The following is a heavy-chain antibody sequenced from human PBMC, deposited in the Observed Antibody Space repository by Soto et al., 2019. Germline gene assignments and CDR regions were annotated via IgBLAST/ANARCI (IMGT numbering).Heavy chain of an antibody. CDR1: GDSVSSNSAG. Sequence: QALSLPCAIPGDSVSSNSAGSSLVRQSPSIGLEWLGRTYYRSKWYYEYAVSVRGRITINPDTSKNQYSLQLNSVTPEDTAVYFCARGEQYSGRIFDYWGQGTLVTGSS. CDR3: ARGEQYSGRIFDY. J-gene: IGHJ4*01. V-gene: IGHV6-1*01. CDR2: TYYRSKWYY. D-gene: IGHD1-26*01.